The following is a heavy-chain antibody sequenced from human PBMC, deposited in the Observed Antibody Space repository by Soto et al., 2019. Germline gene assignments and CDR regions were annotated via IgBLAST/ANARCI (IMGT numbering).Heavy chain of an antibody. J-gene: IGHJ4*02. CDR3: AKSSWLTALYSFDY. CDR1: GFTFSSYA. CDR2: ISGGGGTT. Sequence: EVQLLESGGGLVQPGGSLRLSCAASGFTFSSYAMTWVRQAPGKGLEWVSAISGGGGTTYYADSVKGRFTISRENSKNTLYLQMNSLRVEDTAVYYCAKSSWLTALYSFDYWGQGTLVSVSS. V-gene: IGHV3-23*01. D-gene: IGHD2-21*02.